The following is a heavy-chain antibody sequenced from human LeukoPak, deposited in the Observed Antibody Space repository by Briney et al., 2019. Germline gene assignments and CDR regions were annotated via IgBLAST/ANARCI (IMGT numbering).Heavy chain of an antibody. CDR2: IIPIFGTA. J-gene: IGHJ4*02. CDR1: GGTFNPYA. CDR3: ARDLESIAVTGNGGY. D-gene: IGHD6-19*01. V-gene: IGHV1-69*13. Sequence: GASVKVSCKASGGTFNPYAINWVRQAPGQGLEWMGGIIPIFGTANYAQKFQGRVTITADESTSTAYMELSSLGSEDTAVYYCARDLESIAVTGNGGYWGEGTLVTVSS.